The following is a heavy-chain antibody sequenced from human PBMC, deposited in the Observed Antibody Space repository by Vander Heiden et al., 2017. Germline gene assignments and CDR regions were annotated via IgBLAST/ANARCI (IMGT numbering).Heavy chain of an antibody. D-gene: IGHD5-18*01. J-gene: IGHJ4*01. CDR1: GFTFDDYA. CDR2: ISWNSGSI. Sequence: EVQLVESGGGLVQPGGSLRLSCAASGFTFDDYAMHWVRQAPGKGLEWVSGISWNSGSIGYADSVKGRFTISRDNAKNSLYLQMNSMRAEDTALYYCAKDMDRYSYGSVDYWGHGTLVALSS. V-gene: IGHV3-9*01. CDR3: AKDMDRYSYGSVDY.